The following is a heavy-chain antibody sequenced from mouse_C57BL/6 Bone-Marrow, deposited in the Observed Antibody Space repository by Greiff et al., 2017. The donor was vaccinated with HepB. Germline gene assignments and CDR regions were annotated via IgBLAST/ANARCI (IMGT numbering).Heavy chain of an antibody. CDR3: ARRYSNYYWYFDV. V-gene: IGHV5-12*01. CDR2: ISNGGGST. J-gene: IGHJ1*03. CDR1: GFTFSDYY. D-gene: IGHD2-5*01. Sequence: VQLVESGGGLVQPGGSLKLSCAASGFTFSDYYMYWVRQTPEERLEWVAYISNGGGSTYYPDTVKGRFTISRDNAKNTLYLQMSRLKSEDTAMYYCARRYSNYYWYFDVWGTGTTVTVSS.